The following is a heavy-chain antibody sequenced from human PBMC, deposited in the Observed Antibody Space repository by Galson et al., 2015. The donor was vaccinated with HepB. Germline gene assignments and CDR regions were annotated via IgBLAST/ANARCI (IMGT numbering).Heavy chain of an antibody. V-gene: IGHV1-58*02. Sequence: SVKVSCKASGFTFTSSAMQWVRQARGQRLEWIGWIVVGSGNTNYAQKFQERVTITRDMSTSTAYMELSSLRSEDTAVYYCAAAYGDYADAYYFDYWGQGTLVTVSS. J-gene: IGHJ4*02. CDR1: GFTFTSSA. D-gene: IGHD4-17*01. CDR3: AAAYGDYADAYYFDY. CDR2: IVVGSGNT.